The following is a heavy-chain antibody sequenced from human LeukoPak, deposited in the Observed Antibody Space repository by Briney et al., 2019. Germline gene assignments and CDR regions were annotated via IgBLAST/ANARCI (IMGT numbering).Heavy chain of an antibody. V-gene: IGHV5-10-1*01. CDR2: IDSSDSYT. CDR3: ARLHYDILTGHRPFDP. J-gene: IGHJ5*02. D-gene: IGHD3-9*01. Sequence: GESLQISCQGSRYSFTSYWISWVRPMTGKGLGWMGRIDSSDSYTNYSPSFQGHVTISADKSISTAYLQWSSLKASDTAMYYCARLHYDILTGHRPFDPWGQGTLVTVSS. CDR1: RYSFTSYW.